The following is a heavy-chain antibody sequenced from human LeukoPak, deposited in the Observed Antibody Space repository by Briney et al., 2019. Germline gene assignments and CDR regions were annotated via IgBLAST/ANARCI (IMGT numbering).Heavy chain of an antibody. CDR3: ARDPEAAAGTEDAGY. Sequence: GGSLRLSCAASGFTFSSYSMNWVRQAPGKGLEWVSSISSSSSYIYYADSVKGRFTISRDNAKNSLYLQMNGLRAEDTAVYYCARDPEAAAGTEDAGYWGQGTLVTVSS. CDR1: GFTFSSYS. J-gene: IGHJ4*02. D-gene: IGHD6-13*01. V-gene: IGHV3-21*01. CDR2: ISSSSSYI.